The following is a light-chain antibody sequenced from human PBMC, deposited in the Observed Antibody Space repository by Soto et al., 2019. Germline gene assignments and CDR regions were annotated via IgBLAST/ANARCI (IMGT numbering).Light chain of an antibody. CDR1: QGISSY. CDR3: QQYYSYPRT. V-gene: IGKV1-8*01. J-gene: IGKJ1*01. Sequence: AIRLTQSPSSLSASTGDRVTITCRASQGISSYLAWYQQKPGKAPKLLIYAASTLQSGVPSRFSGSGSGTDFTLTISCLQSEDFATYYCQQYYSYPRTLGHGTKVYI. CDR2: AAS.